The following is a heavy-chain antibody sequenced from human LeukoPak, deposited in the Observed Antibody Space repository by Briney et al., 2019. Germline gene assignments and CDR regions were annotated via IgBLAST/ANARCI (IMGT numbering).Heavy chain of an antibody. V-gene: IGHV3-23*01. CDR1: RFTFSSYA. Sequence: GGSLRLSCAASRFTFSSYAMSWVRQAPGKGLEWVSGISGTGAGTYYADSVKGRFTISRDNSKNTLYLQMNSLRAEDTAVYYCARGGVSGDSYFDYWGQGTLVTVSS. D-gene: IGHD1-26*01. J-gene: IGHJ4*02. CDR3: ARGGVSGDSYFDY. CDR2: ISGTGAGT.